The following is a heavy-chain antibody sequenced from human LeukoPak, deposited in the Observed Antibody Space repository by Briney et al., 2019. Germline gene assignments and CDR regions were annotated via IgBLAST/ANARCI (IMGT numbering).Heavy chain of an antibody. CDR2: IYPGDSDT. CDR3: ARLGYDILTGYLYYYMDV. CDR1: GYSFTSYW. V-gene: IGHV5-51*01. D-gene: IGHD3-9*01. Sequence: GESLKISCKGSGYSFTSYWIGWVRQMPGKGLEWMGIIYPGDSDTRYSPSFQGRVTISADKSISTAYLQWSSLKASDTAMYYCARLGYDILTGYLYYYMDVWGKGTTVTVSS. J-gene: IGHJ6*03.